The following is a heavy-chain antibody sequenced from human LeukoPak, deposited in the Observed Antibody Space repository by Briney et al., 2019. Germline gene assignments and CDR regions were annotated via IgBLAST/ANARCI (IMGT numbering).Heavy chain of an antibody. J-gene: IGHJ4*02. CDR2: INWNGGNT. CDR3: ARDRHKYNYDSGGYPPY. V-gene: IGHV3-20*04. D-gene: IGHD3-22*01. CDR1: GLTFSSYG. Sequence: GGSLRLSCAASGLTFSSYGMHWVRQAPGKGLEWVSGINWNGGNTRYGDSVKGRFTISRDNAKNSLYLQMNTLRAEDTAVYYCARDRHKYNYDSGGYPPYWGQGTLVTVSS.